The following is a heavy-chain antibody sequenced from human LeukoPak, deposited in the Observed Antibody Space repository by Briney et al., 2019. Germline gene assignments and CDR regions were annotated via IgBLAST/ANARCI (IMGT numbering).Heavy chain of an antibody. Sequence: PSETLSLTCAVYGGPFSGYYWSWIRQPPGKGLEWIGEINHSGSTNYNPSLKSRVTISVDTSKNQFSLKLSSVTAADTAVYYCARDSSATDWFDPWGQGTLVTVSS. CDR2: INHSGST. D-gene: IGHD3-22*01. V-gene: IGHV4-34*01. CDR3: ARDSSATDWFDP. CDR1: GGPFSGYY. J-gene: IGHJ5*02.